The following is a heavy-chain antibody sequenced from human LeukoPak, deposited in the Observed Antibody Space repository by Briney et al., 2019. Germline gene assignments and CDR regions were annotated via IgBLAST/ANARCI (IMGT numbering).Heavy chain of an antibody. V-gene: IGHV3-15*01. CDR1: GFSLSDAW. D-gene: IGHD2-15*01. J-gene: IGHJ4*02. CDR3: SQLSRGY. Sequence: PGGSLRLSCAASGFSLSDAWMSWVRQAPGKGLECVGRMKPRGTTEDGAPMNDRFIVSRDDSKNTLYLQMNSLKAEDTGFYYCSQLSRGYWGQGAQVTVSS. CDR2: MKPRGTT.